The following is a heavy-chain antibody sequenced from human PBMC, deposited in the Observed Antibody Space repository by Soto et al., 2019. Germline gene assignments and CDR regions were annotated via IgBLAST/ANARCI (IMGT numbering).Heavy chain of an antibody. CDR2: FIPVFGTP. D-gene: IGHD3-22*01. CDR3: AWARGVVDNYYYYCMDV. Sequence: SVKVSCKASGDSFRSYSLSWVRQAPGQGLEWIGGFIPVFGTPNYAQKFQGRLTISADESTSTVTMDLSSLRSEDTAVYYCAWARGVVDNYYYYCMDVWGQGTTVTVSS. J-gene: IGHJ6*02. CDR1: GDSFRSYS. V-gene: IGHV1-69*13.